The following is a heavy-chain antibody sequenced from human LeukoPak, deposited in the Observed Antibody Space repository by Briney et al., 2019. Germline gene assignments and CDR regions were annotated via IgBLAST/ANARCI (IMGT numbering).Heavy chain of an antibody. CDR1: GFTFSTYS. J-gene: IGHJ6*03. CDR3: ARETRNPGHYMDV. CDR2: ISGSNSYI. V-gene: IGHV3-21*01. D-gene: IGHD1-14*01. Sequence: GGSLRLSCAASGFTFSTYSMNWVRQAPGKGLEWVSSISGSNSYIHYADSVKGRFTISRDNAKNSLYLQMNSLRAEDTAVYYCARETRNPGHYMDVWGKGTTVTVSS.